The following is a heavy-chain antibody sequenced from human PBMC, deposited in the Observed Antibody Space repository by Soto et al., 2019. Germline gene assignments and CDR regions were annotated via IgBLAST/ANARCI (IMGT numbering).Heavy chain of an antibody. D-gene: IGHD3-10*01. CDR1: GFSFGASW. CDR2: IKQDGSEK. CDR3: ATDPYYGAIDY. J-gene: IGHJ4*02. V-gene: IGHV3-7*01. Sequence: EVQLMESGGGLVQPGGSLRLSCAASGFSFGASWMAWVRQAPGKGLEWVADIKQDGSEKNYVDSVKGRVTISRDNAKSSLYLQMKSLRAEDTVVYYCATDPYYGAIDYWCLGTLVTVSS.